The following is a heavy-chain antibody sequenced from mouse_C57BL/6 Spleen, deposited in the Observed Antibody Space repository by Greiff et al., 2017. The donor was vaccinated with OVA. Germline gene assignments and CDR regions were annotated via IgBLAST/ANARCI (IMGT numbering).Heavy chain of an antibody. D-gene: IGHD1-1*01. CDR2: IWSGGST. CDR3: AKNSGGPGGSSLRNWYFDV. V-gene: IGHV2-4*01. Sequence: QVQLQQSGPGLVQPSQSLSITCTVSGFSLTSYGVHWVRQPPGKGLEWLGVIWSGGSTDYNAAFISRLSISKDNSKSQVFFKMNSLQADDTAIYYCAKNSGGPGGSSLRNWYFDVWGTGTTVTVSS. CDR1: GFSLTSYG. J-gene: IGHJ1*03.